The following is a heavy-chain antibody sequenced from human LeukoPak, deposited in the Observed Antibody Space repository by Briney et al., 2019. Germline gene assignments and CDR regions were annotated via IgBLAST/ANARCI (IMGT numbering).Heavy chain of an antibody. CDR1: GYSVSSNSAA. D-gene: IGHD6-6*01. J-gene: IGHJ6*03. CDR3: ARGPSLVDYYYIDV. V-gene: IGHV6-1*01. Sequence: SQTLSLTCAISGYSVSSNSAAWNWIRQSPSRGLEWLGRTYYRSKWYNDYAVSMKSRISINPDTSKNHFSLQLNSVTLEDTAVYYCARGPSLVDYYYIDVWGKGTTVTVSS. CDR2: TYYRSKWYN.